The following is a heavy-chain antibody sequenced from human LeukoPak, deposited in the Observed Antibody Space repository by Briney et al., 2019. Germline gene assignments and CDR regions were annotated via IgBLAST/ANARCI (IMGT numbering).Heavy chain of an antibody. V-gene: IGHV4-59*01. Sequence: SETLSLTCTVSGDSFSSYYWIWIRQPPGQGLELIGYIYSSGSTNYHPSLKSRVTISVDTSKNQFSLRLSSVTAADAAVYYCARLGVGTRQVVDYWGQGTLVTVSS. D-gene: IGHD1-26*01. CDR3: ARLGVGTRQVVDY. CDR2: IYSSGST. J-gene: IGHJ4*02. CDR1: GDSFSSYY.